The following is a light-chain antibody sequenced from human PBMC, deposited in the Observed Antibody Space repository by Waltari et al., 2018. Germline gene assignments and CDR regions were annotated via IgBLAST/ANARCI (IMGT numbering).Light chain of an antibody. CDR3: QQYNSYPYS. V-gene: IGKV1-5*03. Sequence: DIQMTQSPSTLSASVGDRVSITCRASQSSSPWLAWYQQKPVKAPEVVIYKTATLESGVPSRFSCSGSGTEFTLTNSSLQPDDFASYYCQQYNSYPYSFGQGTELEIK. J-gene: IGKJ2*03. CDR2: KTA. CDR1: QSSSPW.